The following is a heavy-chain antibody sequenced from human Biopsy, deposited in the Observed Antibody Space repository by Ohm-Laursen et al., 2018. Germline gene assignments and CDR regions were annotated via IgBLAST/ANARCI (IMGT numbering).Heavy chain of an antibody. V-gene: IGHV4-59*08. CDR3: ARLGNFWNAEDGLDL. Sequence: SDTLSLTCSVSGVSISTYYWSWIRQSPGQGLEWIGHASYSGYTNYNPSLKSRVTISVDTSKNHFSLNLRSVTAADTAVYSCARLGNFWNAEDGLDLWGLGTMVTVSS. J-gene: IGHJ3*01. CDR2: ASYSGYT. D-gene: IGHD3-3*01. CDR1: GVSISTYY.